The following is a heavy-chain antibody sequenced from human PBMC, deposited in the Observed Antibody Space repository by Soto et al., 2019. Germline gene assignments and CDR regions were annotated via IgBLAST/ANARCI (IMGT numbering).Heavy chain of an antibody. CDR1: GFTFSSYA. V-gene: IGHV3-23*01. Sequence: PGGSLRLSCAAPGFTFSSYAMSWVRQAPGKGLEWVSAISGSGGSTYYADSVKGRFTISRDNSKNTLYLQMNSLRAGDTAVYYCAKEPGLVMVVEYDYWGQGTLVTVSS. D-gene: IGHD2-15*01. J-gene: IGHJ4*02. CDR3: AKEPGLVMVVEYDY. CDR2: ISGSGGST.